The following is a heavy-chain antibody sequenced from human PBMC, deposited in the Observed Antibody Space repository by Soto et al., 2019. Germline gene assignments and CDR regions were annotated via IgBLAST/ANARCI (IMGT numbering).Heavy chain of an antibody. J-gene: IGHJ4*02. Sequence: GGSLRLSCAASGFTLRNYVLSWVRQAPGKGLEWVSAISGSGGSTYYADSVKGRFTISRDNSKNTLYLQMNSLRAEDTAVYYCAKDSTRTVAGSYFDPWGQGTLVTVSS. V-gene: IGHV3-23*01. CDR2: ISGSGGST. D-gene: IGHD6-19*01. CDR3: AKDSTRTVAGSYFDP. CDR1: GFTLRNYV.